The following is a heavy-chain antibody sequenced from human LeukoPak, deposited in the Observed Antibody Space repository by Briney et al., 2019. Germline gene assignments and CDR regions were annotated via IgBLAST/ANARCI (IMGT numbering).Heavy chain of an antibody. CDR1: GGSISSYY. J-gene: IGHJ3*02. D-gene: IGHD3-9*01. CDR3: ARDFDYADAFDI. V-gene: IGHV4-59*01. Sequence: SETLSLTCTVSGGSISSYYWSWIRQPPGKGQEWIGYIYYSGSTNYNPSLKSRVTISVDTSKNQFSLKLSSVTAADTAVYYCARDFDYADAFDIWGQGTMVTVSP. CDR2: IYYSGST.